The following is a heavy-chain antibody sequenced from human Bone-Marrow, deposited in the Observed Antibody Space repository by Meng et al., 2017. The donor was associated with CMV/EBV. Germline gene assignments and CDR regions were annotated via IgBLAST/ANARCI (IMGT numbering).Heavy chain of an antibody. CDR2: IKQDGSKK. J-gene: IGHJ6*02. Sequence: GGSLRLSCSASDFAFSGYWWSWIRQAPGKGLEWVANIKQDGSKKYYLDSVKGRFTISRDNTKNSLYLQMNSLRGEDTAVYYCARDTDDFDFWSRSPPRALISYYNYGMDVWGQGTTVTVSS. CDR3: ARDTDDFDFWSRSPPRALISYYNYGMDV. CDR1: DFAFSGYW. D-gene: IGHD3-3*01. V-gene: IGHV3-7*01.